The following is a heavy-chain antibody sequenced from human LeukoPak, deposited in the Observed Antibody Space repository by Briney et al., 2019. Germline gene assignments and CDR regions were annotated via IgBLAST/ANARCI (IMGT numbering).Heavy chain of an antibody. CDR3: AEFETARYNYGSSES. CDR1: GFSFSTLG. J-gene: IGHJ4*02. D-gene: IGHD5-24*01. Sequence: PGGSLKLSCAASGFSFSTLGMNWVRQAPGKGLEWVSSISGDSVHKYYADSVRGRFTVSRDYAKNSLYLEMNSLRVEDTARYYCAEFETARYNYGSSESWGQGTLVTVSS. V-gene: IGHV3-21*01. CDR2: ISGDSVHK.